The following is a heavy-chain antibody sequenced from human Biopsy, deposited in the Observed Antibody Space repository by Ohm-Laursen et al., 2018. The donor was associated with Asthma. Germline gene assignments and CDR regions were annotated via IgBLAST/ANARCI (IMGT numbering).Heavy chain of an antibody. V-gene: IGHV4-31*03. CDR2: IHRSGTS. D-gene: IGHD3-22*01. Sequence: SQTLSLTCTVSGDSITSGGCCWNWIRQHPGKGLEWIGYIHRSGTSYFNPPLKSRVSFSRDTSKNQFSLRLSSVTAADTAMYYCARIPRRSGSYFVDYWGQGTLVTVSS. CDR1: GDSITSGGCC. J-gene: IGHJ4*02. CDR3: ARIPRRSGSYFVDY.